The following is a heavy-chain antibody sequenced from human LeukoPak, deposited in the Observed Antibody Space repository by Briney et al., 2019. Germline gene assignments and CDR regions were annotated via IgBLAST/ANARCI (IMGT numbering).Heavy chain of an antibody. CDR3: ARSDAWFGESFDY. J-gene: IGHJ4*02. D-gene: IGHD3-10*01. V-gene: IGHV1-8*02. Sequence: ASVKVSCKASGYTFTSYDINWVRQATGQGLEWMGWMNPNSGNTGYAQKLQGRVTMTTDTSTSTAYMELRSLRSDDTAVYYCARSDAWFGESFDYWGQGTLVTVSS. CDR2: MNPNSGNT. CDR1: GYTFTSYD.